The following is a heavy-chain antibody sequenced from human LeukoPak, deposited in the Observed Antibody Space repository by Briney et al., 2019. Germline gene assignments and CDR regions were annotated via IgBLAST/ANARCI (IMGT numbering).Heavy chain of an antibody. CDR2: VSNRGGST. D-gene: IGHD3-10*01. J-gene: IGHJ4*02. V-gene: IGHV3-23*01. CDR1: DFSFSNYA. Sequence: PGGSLRLSSAASDFSFSNYAMSWVRQAPGKGLEWVSAVSNRGGSTYYADSVKGRFTISRDNSKNTLYLQMNSLRTEDTAVYYCAKDRDPYDYGSGSYYNGVFDYWGQGTLVTVSS. CDR3: AKDRDPYDYGSGSYYNGVFDY.